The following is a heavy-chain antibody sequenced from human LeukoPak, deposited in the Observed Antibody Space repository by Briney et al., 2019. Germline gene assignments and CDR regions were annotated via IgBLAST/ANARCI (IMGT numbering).Heavy chain of an antibody. Sequence: ASVTVSRKASGYTFTSYGISWVRQAPGQGLEWMGWISAYNGNTNYAQKLQGRVTMTTDTSTSTAYMELRSLRSDDTAVYYCARGDGVRFLEWLSYGMDVWGQGTTVTVSS. V-gene: IGHV1-18*01. CDR3: ARGDGVRFLEWLSYGMDV. D-gene: IGHD3-3*01. CDR2: ISAYNGNT. CDR1: GYTFTSYG. J-gene: IGHJ6*02.